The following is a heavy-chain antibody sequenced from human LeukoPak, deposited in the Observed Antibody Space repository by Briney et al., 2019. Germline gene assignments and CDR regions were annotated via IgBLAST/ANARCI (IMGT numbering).Heavy chain of an antibody. CDR1: GLTFSNYA. D-gene: IGHD3-3*01. CDR2: VSGSGSST. CDR3: AKQGGPGSGAFDI. V-gene: IGHV3-23*01. Sequence: GGSLRLSCAASGLTFSNYAMGWVRQAPGRGLEWVSTVSGSGSSTYYADSVKGRFTVSRDNSKNTLYLQMNSLRADDTTIYYCAKQGGPGSGAFDIWGQGTMVTVSS. J-gene: IGHJ3*02.